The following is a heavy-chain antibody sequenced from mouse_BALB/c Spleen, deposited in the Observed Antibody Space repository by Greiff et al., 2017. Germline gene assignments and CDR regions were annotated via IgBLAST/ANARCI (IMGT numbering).Heavy chain of an antibody. J-gene: IGHJ4*01. Sequence: VHLVESGPGLVAPSQSLSITCTVSGFSLTGYGVNWVRQPPGKGLEWLGMIWGDGSTDYNSALKSRLSISKDNSKSQVFLKMNSLQTDDTARYYCAKAYYRYDVGYAMDYWGQGTSVTVSS. CDR1: GFSLTGYG. CDR3: AKAYYRYDVGYAMDY. CDR2: IWGDGST. V-gene: IGHV2-6-7*01. D-gene: IGHD2-14*01.